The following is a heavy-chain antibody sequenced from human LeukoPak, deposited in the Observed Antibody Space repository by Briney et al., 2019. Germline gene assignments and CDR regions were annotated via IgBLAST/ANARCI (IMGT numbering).Heavy chain of an antibody. CDR3: ASRGRGSSSSGIDS. CDR1: GSTFTSYW. CDR2: IYPGASDT. V-gene: IGHV5-51*01. J-gene: IGHJ4*02. Sequence: GGSLEISFQGSGSTFTSYWIGGVRQLQGKGRGGRGIIYPGASDTRYSPSFQGQVTISADKSISTAYLQWSSLKASDTAMYYCASRGRGSSSSGIDSWGQGTLVTVSS. D-gene: IGHD6-6*01.